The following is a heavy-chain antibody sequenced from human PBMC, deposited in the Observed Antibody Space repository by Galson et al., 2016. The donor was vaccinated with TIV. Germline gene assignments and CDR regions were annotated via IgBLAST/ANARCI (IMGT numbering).Heavy chain of an antibody. CDR3: AKDGDDNSFVHSFYYYMDV. Sequence: SLRLSCAASGFTFRNFGMHRVRQAPGKGLEWVAFIRYDGSNKYFADSVKGRFTISRDNSKNTLYLEMNSLRAEDTAVFYCAKDGDDNSFVHSFYYYMDVWGQGTLVTVSS. J-gene: IGHJ6*03. CDR2: IRYDGSNK. V-gene: IGHV3-30*02. D-gene: IGHD5-24*01. CDR1: GFTFRNFG.